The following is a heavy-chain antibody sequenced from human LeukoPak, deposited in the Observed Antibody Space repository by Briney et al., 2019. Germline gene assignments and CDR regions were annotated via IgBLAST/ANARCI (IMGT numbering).Heavy chain of an antibody. Sequence: ETLSLTCTVSGGSISSYYWSWIRQPPGKGLEWVSVTYSDGSTYYADSVKGRFTISRDNSKNTVYLHMNSLRVEDTAVYYCARDLDSYGSYWGQGTLVTVSS. D-gene: IGHD5-18*01. CDR1: GGSISSYY. V-gene: IGHV3-53*01. CDR2: TYSDGST. J-gene: IGHJ4*02. CDR3: ARDLDSYGSY.